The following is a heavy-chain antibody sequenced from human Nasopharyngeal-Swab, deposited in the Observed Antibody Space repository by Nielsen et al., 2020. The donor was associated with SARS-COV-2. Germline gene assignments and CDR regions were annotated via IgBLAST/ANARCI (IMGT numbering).Heavy chain of an antibody. V-gene: IGHV3-23*01. CDR3: VKDFRAIVVVPAAVNWFDP. D-gene: IGHD2-2*01. J-gene: IGHJ5*02. Sequence: WIRQPPGKGLEWVSAISGSGGSTYYADSVKGRFTISRDNSKNTLYLQMNSLRAEDTAVYYCVKDFRAIVVVPAAVNWFDPWGQGTLVTVSS. CDR2: ISGSGGST.